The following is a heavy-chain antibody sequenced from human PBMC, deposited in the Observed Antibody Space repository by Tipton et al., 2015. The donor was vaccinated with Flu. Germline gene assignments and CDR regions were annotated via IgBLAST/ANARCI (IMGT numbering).Heavy chain of an antibody. Sequence: GLVKPSETLSITCDVSGGSISSSVHYWGWIRQPPGKGLEWIASIFYSGSTFYNPSLKSRVTISVDTSNNQFSLRLSSVSAADTAVYYCARHFFSSTGYYYFDYWGQGALVTVSS. J-gene: IGHJ4*02. CDR2: IFYSGST. CDR1: GGSISSSVHY. D-gene: IGHD6-19*01. CDR3: ARHFFSSTGYYYFDY. V-gene: IGHV4-39*01.